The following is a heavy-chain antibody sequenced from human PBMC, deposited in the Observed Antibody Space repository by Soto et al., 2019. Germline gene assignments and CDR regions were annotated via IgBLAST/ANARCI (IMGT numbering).Heavy chain of an antibody. V-gene: IGHV3-53*04. Sequence: GGSLRLSCAASGFTVSSNYMSWVRQAPGKGLEWVSVIYSGGSTYYADSVRGRFTISRHNSKNTLYLQMNSLRAEDTAVYYCAAQYAFWSGYYHGDAFDIWGQGTVVPVSS. D-gene: IGHD3-3*01. CDR1: GFTVSSNY. CDR2: IYSGGST. CDR3: AAQYAFWSGYYHGDAFDI. J-gene: IGHJ3*02.